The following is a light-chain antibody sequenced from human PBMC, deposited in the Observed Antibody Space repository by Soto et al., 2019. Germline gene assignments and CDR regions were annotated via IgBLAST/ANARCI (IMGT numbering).Light chain of an antibody. CDR1: QTIRNR. CDR3: QQYDVYPWT. CDR2: KAS. Sequence: IQLTQSPSTLSASVGDRVTITCRASQTIRNRLAWYQQKPGRVPNLLIYKASSSETGVPSRFNGTGFGTEFTLTISSLQPDDFAAYYCQQYDVYPWTFGQGTKVDIK. V-gene: IGKV1-5*03. J-gene: IGKJ1*01.